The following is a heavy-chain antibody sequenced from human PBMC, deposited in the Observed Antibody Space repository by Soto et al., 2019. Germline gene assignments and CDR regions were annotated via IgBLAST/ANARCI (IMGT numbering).Heavy chain of an antibody. V-gene: IGHV3-66*01. Sequence: GGSLRLSCAASGFTVSSNYMSWVRQAPGKGLEWVSVIYSGGSTYYADSVKGRFTISRDNSKNTLYLQMNSLRAEDTAVYYCATGMWAVAAPGKAYAFDIWGQGTMVTVSS. CDR1: GFTVSSNY. CDR2: IYSGGST. J-gene: IGHJ3*02. CDR3: ATGMWAVAAPGKAYAFDI. D-gene: IGHD6-19*01.